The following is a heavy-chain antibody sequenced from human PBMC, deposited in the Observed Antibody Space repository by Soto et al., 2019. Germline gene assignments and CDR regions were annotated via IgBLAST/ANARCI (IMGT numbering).Heavy chain of an antibody. CDR2: ISAYNGNT. CDR1: GYTFTSYG. D-gene: IGHD3-10*01. CDR3: ARVGWFGELFLYYYYMDV. J-gene: IGHJ6*03. V-gene: IGHV1-18*01. Sequence: ASVKVSCKASGYTFTSYGISWVRQAPGQGLEWKGWISAYNGNTNYAQKLQGRVTMTTDTSTSTAYMELRSLRSDDAAVYYCARVGWFGELFLYYYYMDVWGKGTTVTVSS.